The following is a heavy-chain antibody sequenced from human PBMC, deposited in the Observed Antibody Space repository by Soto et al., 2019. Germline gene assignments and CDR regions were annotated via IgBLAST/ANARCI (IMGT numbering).Heavy chain of an antibody. CDR1: GGSINSYY. CDR2: IYETGST. CDR3: VRQGIGPLHGLVDV. Sequence: SETLSLTCTVSGGSINSYYWGWIRQTPGKGLEWIGYIYETGSTSYNPSLNSRVTISLDRSTKQLSLKLSSATAADTAMYHCVRQGIGPLHGLVDVWGRGTTVTVSS. J-gene: IGHJ6*02. D-gene: IGHD3-10*01. V-gene: IGHV4-59*08.